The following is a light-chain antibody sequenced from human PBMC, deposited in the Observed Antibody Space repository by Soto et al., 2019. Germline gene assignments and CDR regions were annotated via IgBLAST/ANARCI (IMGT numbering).Light chain of an antibody. Sequence: DIQMTQSPSSLSASVGDRVTITCRASQSISSYLNWYQQKPGKAPKLLIYAASSLQSGVPSRFSGSGSGTDFTLTISSLQPEDFATYYCQQGYSIHALTFGGGTKV. J-gene: IGKJ4*01. V-gene: IGKV1-39*01. CDR1: QSISSY. CDR3: QQGYSIHALT. CDR2: AAS.